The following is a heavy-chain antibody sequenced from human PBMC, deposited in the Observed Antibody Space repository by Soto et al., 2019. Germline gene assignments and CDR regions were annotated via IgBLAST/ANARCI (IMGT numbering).Heavy chain of an antibody. CDR3: GRRGYLLSGLPPNWFDP. CDR1: GYSFTSYW. D-gene: IGHD3-3*01. CDR2: IYPGDSDT. J-gene: IGHJ5*02. Sequence: EVQLVQSGAEVKKPGESLKISCKGSGYSFTSYWIGWVRQMPGKGLEWMGIIYPGDSDTRYSPSFQGQVTISADKSISTAYRQWSGLKASDTAMYYCGRRGYLLSGLPPNWFDPWGQGTLVTVSS. V-gene: IGHV5-51*01.